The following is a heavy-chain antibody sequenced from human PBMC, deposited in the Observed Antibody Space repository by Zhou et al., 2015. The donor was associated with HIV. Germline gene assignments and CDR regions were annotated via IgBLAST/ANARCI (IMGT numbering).Heavy chain of an antibody. CDR2: IIPIFGTA. CDR1: GGTFSSYA. Sequence: QVQLVQSGAEVKKPGSSVKVSCKASGGTFSSYAISWVRQAPGQGLEWMGGIIPIFGTANYAQKFQGRVTITADESTSTAYMELSSLRSEDTAVYYCARAINIVVVPAAIYAFDIWGQGTMVTVSS. J-gene: IGHJ3*02. D-gene: IGHD2-2*01. V-gene: IGHV1-69*01. CDR3: ARAINIVVVPAAIYAFDI.